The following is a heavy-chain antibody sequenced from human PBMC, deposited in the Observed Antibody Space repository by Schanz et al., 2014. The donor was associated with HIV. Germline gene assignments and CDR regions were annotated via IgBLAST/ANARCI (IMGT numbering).Heavy chain of an antibody. CDR2: IWYDGSNK. D-gene: IGHD3-10*01. V-gene: IGHV3-33*06. CDR3: AKGQRGIVRGDIDY. Sequence: VQLVESGGDLVKPGRSLRLSCAASGFTFSTYGMHWVRQAPGKGLEWVAVIWYDGSNKYYADSVKGRFTISRDNSKNTLYLQMNSLRAEDTAVYYCAKGQRGIVRGDIDYWGQGTLVTVSS. J-gene: IGHJ4*02. CDR1: GFTFSTYG.